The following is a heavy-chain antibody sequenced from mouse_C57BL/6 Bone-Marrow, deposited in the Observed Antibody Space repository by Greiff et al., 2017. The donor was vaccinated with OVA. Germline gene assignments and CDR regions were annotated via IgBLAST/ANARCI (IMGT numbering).Heavy chain of an antibody. Sequence: QVQLKESGPELVKPGASVKISCKASGYAFSSSWMHWVKQRPGKGLEWIGRIYPGDGYTNYNGKFKGKATLTADKSSSTAYMQLSSLTSEDSAVYFCHYYGSCSDWYFDDWGKGTTVTVSS. J-gene: IGHJ1*03. CDR3: HYYGSCSDWYFDD. D-gene: IGHD1-1*01. CDR2: IYPGDGYT. CDR1: GYAFSSSW. V-gene: IGHV1-82*01.